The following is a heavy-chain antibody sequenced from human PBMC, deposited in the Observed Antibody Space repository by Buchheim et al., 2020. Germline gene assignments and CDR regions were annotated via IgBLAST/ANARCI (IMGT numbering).Heavy chain of an antibody. J-gene: IGHJ4*02. CDR1: GYTFTSYY. V-gene: IGHV1-46*01. D-gene: IGHD3-22*01. CDR2: INPSGGST. CDR3: ARGGITMIVVEGGEEDY. Sequence: QVQLVQSGAEVKKPGASVKVSCKASGYTFTSYYMHWVRQAPGQGLEWMGIINPSGGSTSYAQKFQGRVTMTRDTSTSTVYMELSNLRSEDTAGYYCARGGITMIVVEGGEEDYWGQGTL.